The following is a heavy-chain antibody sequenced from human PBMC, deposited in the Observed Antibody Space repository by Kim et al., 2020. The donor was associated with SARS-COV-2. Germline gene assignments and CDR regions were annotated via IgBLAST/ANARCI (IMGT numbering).Heavy chain of an antibody. CDR2: IRSKAYGGTT. CDR1: GFTFGDYA. Sequence: GGSLRLSCTASGFTFGDYAMSWVRQAPGKGLEWVGFIRSKAYGGTTEYAASVKGRFTISRDDSKSIAYLQMNSLKTEDTAVYYCTRDTPQWRLAPKYYYYGMDVWGQGTTVTVSS. CDR3: TRDTPQWRLAPKYYYYGMDV. V-gene: IGHV3-49*04. J-gene: IGHJ6*02. D-gene: IGHD6-19*01.